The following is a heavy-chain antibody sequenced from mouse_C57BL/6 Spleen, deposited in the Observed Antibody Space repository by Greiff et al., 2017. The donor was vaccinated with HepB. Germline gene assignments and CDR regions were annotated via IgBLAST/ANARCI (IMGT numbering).Heavy chain of an antibody. J-gene: IGHJ2*01. CDR3: ARSPYGYDGDFDY. CDR1: GYAFSSYW. Sequence: QVQLQQSGAELVKPGASVKISCKASGYAFSSYWMNWVKQRPGKGLEWIGQIYPGDGDTNYNGKFKGKATLTADKSSSTAYMQLSSLTSEDSAVYFCARSPYGYDGDFDYWGQGTTLTVSS. V-gene: IGHV1-80*01. CDR2: IYPGDGDT. D-gene: IGHD2-2*01.